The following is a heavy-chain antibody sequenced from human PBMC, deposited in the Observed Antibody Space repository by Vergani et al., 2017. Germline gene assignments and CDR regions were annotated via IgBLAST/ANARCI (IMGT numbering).Heavy chain of an antibody. V-gene: IGHV3-7*03. CDR2: IKQDGSEK. D-gene: IGHD3-10*01. CDR1: GFTFSSYW. CDR3: ARDKKNFKYYGSGSYYS. Sequence: EVQLVESGGGLVQPGGSLRLSCAASGFTFSSYWMSWVRQAPGKGLEWVANIKQDGSEKYYVDSVKGRFTISRDNAKNSLYLQMNSLRAEDTAVYYCARDKKNFKYYGSGSYYSGGQGTLVTVSS. J-gene: IGHJ4*02.